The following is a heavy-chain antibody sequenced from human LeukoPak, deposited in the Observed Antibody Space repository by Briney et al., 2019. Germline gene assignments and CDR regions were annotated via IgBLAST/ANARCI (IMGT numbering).Heavy chain of an antibody. D-gene: IGHD2-2*01. CDR1: GYTFTSYG. V-gene: IGHV1-18*01. Sequence: ASVKVSCKASGYTFTSYGIRWVRQAPGQGLEWMGWISAYNGNTNYAQKLQGRVTMTTDTSTSTAYMELRSLRSDDTAVYYCARPTPPYCSSTSCLPPDYWGQGTLVTVSS. J-gene: IGHJ4*02. CDR2: ISAYNGNT. CDR3: ARPTPPYCSSTSCLPPDY.